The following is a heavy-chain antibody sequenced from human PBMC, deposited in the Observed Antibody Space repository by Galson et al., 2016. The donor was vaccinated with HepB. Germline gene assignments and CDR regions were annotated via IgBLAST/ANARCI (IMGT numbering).Heavy chain of an antibody. J-gene: IGHJ4*02. CDR2: IYQSGNT. V-gene: IGHV4-30-2*01. CDR3: ARALDHGGHYFDS. D-gene: IGHD4-23*01. Sequence: TLSLTCTVSAGSISSGGYSWSWIRQPPGKALEWIGHIYQSGNTDYNPSLRSRVTISLDTSRNQFSLKLTSVTAADTAVYYCARALDHGGHYFDSWGQGTLVTVSS. CDR1: AGSISSGGYS.